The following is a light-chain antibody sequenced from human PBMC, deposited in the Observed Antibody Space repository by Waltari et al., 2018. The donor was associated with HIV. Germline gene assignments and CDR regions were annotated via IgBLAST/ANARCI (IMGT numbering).Light chain of an antibody. CDR2: WAS. Sequence: DIVMTQSPDSLAVSLGERATINCKSSQSVFWDSITKNYLAWYQRKPGQPPKLLIRWASTREFGVPDRFSGSGSGTDFTLTISSLQAEDVAIYFCQQYYSIPLTFGGGTKVEIK. CDR3: QQYYSIPLT. CDR1: QSVFWDSITKNY. V-gene: IGKV4-1*01. J-gene: IGKJ4*02.